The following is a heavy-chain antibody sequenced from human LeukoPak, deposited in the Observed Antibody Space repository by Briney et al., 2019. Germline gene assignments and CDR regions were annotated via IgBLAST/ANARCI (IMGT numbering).Heavy chain of an antibody. Sequence: GGSLRLSCAASGFTFSTYAMHWARQAPGKGPEWVAVISYDGRNKYYADSVKGRFTISRDNSKNTLYLQMNSLRAEDTAVYYCAREFVITLDYWGQGTLVTVSS. V-gene: IGHV3-30*04. CDR3: AREFVITLDY. CDR1: GFTFSTYA. D-gene: IGHD3-22*01. CDR2: ISYDGRNK. J-gene: IGHJ4*02.